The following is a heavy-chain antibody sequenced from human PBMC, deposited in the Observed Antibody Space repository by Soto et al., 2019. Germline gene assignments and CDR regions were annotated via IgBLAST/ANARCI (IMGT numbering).Heavy chain of an antibody. CDR1: SDSISNYY. J-gene: IGHJ4*02. V-gene: IGHV4-4*08. CDR3: ARVTGFEYGYPQQFDS. D-gene: IGHD5-18*01. Sequence: QVRLQESGPGLVKPSETLSLICSVSSDSISNYYWGWVRQPPGKGLEWLGCLLFSGTANYNPSLKGRISISGDTSKSQFSLKFTPVTAADTAVYYWARVTGFEYGYPQQFDSWGQGSLVTVSS. CDR2: LLFSGTA.